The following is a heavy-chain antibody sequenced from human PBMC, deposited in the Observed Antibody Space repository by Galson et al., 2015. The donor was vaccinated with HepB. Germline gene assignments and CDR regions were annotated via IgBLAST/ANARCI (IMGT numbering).Heavy chain of an antibody. V-gene: IGHV4-39*01. CDR3: ARLGRWLYESGSRFDL. CDR2: IYYSGST. CDR1: GGSISSSSYY. J-gene: IGHJ2*01. D-gene: IGHD3-22*01. Sequence: ETLSLTCTVSGGSISSSSYYWGWIRQPPGKGLEWIGSIYYSGSTYYNPSLKSRVTISVDTSKNQFSLKLSSVTAADTAVYYCARLGRWLYESGSRFDLWGRGTLVTVSS.